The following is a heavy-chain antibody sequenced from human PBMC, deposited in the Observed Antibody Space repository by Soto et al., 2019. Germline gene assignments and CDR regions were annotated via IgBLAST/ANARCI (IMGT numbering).Heavy chain of an antibody. D-gene: IGHD2-15*01. Sequence: GGSLRLSGAAFGFPFSDHYMDWVRRAPGRGLEWVGRIRNKANSYTTEYAASVRGRFTVSRDDSKKSLFLQMNSLKTEDTAVYYCIREGFCTGGSCYSSYLDFWGQGT. V-gene: IGHV3-72*01. CDR2: IRNKANSYTT. CDR3: IREGFCTGGSCYSSYLDF. CDR1: GFPFSDHY. J-gene: IGHJ4*02.